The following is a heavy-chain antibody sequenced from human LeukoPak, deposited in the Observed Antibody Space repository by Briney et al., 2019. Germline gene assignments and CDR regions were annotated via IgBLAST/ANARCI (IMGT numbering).Heavy chain of an antibody. J-gene: IGHJ6*02. CDR1: GGSISSYY. CDR3: ARDRATVTTKNYYYGMDV. Sequence: SETLSLTCTVSGGSISSYYWSWIGQPAGKGLEGIGRIYTSGSTNYNPSLKSRVTMSVDTSKNQFSLKLSSVTAADTAVYYCARDRATVTTKNYYYGMDVWGQGTTVTVSS. D-gene: IGHD4-17*01. CDR2: IYTSGST. V-gene: IGHV4-4*07.